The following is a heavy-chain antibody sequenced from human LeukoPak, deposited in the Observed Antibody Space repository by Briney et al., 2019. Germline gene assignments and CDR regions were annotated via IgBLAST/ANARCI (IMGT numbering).Heavy chain of an antibody. CDR3: ARVRSGYLDY. D-gene: IGHD3-22*01. J-gene: IGHJ4*02. Sequence: ASVKVSCKASGYTFTGYYIHWVRQAPGQGLEWMGWINPKSGGTNYAQKFQGRVTMTRDMSTSTVYMELSSLRSEDTAVYYCARVRSGYLDYWGQGTLVTVSS. V-gene: IGHV1-2*02. CDR2: INPKSGGT. CDR1: GYTFTGYY.